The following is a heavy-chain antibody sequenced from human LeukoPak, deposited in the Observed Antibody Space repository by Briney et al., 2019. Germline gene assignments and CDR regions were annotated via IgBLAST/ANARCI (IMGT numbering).Heavy chain of an antibody. CDR2: INPSGGST. D-gene: IGHD3-22*01. CDR1: GYTFTSYY. Sequence: GASVKVSCKASGYTFTSYYMHWVRQAPGQGLEWMGIINPSGGSTSYAQKFQGRVTMTRDMSTSTVYMELSSLRSEDTAVYYCARAETNYYDTVYAFDIWGQGTMVTVSS. CDR3: ARAETNYYDTVYAFDI. V-gene: IGHV1-46*01. J-gene: IGHJ3*02.